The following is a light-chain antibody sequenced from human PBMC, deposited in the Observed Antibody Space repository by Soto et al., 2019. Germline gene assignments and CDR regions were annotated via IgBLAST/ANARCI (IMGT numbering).Light chain of an antibody. V-gene: IGKV2-28*01. CDR2: LGS. CDR3: MQARQTSYT. J-gene: IGKJ2*01. CDR1: QSLLHSNGYNY. Sequence: DIVMTQSPLSLPVTPGEPASISCRSSQSLLHSNGYNYLDWYLQKPGQSPQLLIYLGSNRASGLPDRFIGSGSGTDFTLKFSRGEAEDVGVYYCMQARQTSYTLGQGTKLDIK.